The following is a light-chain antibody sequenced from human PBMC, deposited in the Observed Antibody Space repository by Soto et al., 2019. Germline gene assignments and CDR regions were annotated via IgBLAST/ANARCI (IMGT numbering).Light chain of an antibody. CDR2: RNN. CDR1: RSNIGSNY. V-gene: IGLV1-47*01. J-gene: IGLJ3*02. Sequence: QSVLTQPPSASGTPGQRVTISCSGSRSNIGSNYVYWYQQLPGTAPKLLLYRNNQRPSGVPDRFSGSKSGASASLAISGLRSEDEADYYCAAWDDNLSGWLFGGGTKLTVL. CDR3: AAWDDNLSGWL.